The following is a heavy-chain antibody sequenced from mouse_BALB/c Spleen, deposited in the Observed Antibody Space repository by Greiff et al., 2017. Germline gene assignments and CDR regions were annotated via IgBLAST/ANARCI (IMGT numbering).Heavy chain of an antibody. Sequence: VQLVESGAELVRPGTSVKVSCKASGYAFTNYLIEWVKQRPGQGLEWIGVINPGSGGTNYNEKFKGKATLTADKSSSTAYMQLSSLTSDDSAVYFCARPSHYYGSSYGYFDVWGAGTTVTVSS. CDR2: INPGSGGT. V-gene: IGHV1-54*01. CDR3: ARPSHYYGSSYGYFDV. J-gene: IGHJ1*01. CDR1: GYAFTNYL. D-gene: IGHD1-1*01.